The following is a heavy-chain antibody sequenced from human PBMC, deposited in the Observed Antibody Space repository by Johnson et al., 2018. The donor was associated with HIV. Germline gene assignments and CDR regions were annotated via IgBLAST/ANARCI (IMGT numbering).Heavy chain of an antibody. CDR1: GFTFSDSY. V-gene: IGHV3-11*04. J-gene: IGHJ3*01. D-gene: IGHD2-15*01. CDR3: ARRGGTGYSEPIDF. Sequence: QVQLVESGGGLVRPGESLRLSCVASGFTFSDSYMNWIRQAPGKGLEWIAYISSGGRGMNYADSVKGRFTVSRDNAKKSLYLQMDSLRVDDTAIYYCARRGGTGYSEPIDFWGQGTMVTVSS. CDR2: ISSGGRGM.